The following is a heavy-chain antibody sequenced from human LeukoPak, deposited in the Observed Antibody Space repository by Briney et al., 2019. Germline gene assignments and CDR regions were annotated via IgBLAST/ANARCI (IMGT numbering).Heavy chain of an antibody. Sequence: SGTLSLTCAFSGGSIISSNWWSWVRQRPGKGLEWTGDSYHSGSTRYNPSLKSRFTISVDKSKNQFSLKLTSVTAADTAVYYCARDLKGYSYGRNYYYYYMDVWGKGTTVTISS. D-gene: IGHD5-18*01. CDR1: GGSIISSNW. V-gene: IGHV4-4*02. J-gene: IGHJ6*03. CDR2: SYHSGST. CDR3: ARDLKGYSYGRNYYYYYMDV.